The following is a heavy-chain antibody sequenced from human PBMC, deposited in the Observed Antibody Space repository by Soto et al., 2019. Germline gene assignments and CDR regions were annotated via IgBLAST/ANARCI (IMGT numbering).Heavy chain of an antibody. J-gene: IGHJ6*02. Sequence: QVQLVQSGAEVKKPGASVKVSCKASGYTFTSYDINWVRQATGQGLEWMGWMNPNSGNTGYAQKFQGGVTMTRNTSRSTAYMELSSLRSEDTAVYYCARGGGYCSGGSCSHYYYYGMDVWGQGTTVTVSS. CDR2: MNPNSGNT. CDR1: GYTFTSYD. D-gene: IGHD2-15*01. CDR3: ARGGGYCSGGSCSHYYYYGMDV. V-gene: IGHV1-8*01.